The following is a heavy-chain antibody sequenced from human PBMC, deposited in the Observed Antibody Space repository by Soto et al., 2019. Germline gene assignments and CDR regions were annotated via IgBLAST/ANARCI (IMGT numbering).Heavy chain of an antibody. V-gene: IGHV1-18*01. D-gene: IGHD6-19*01. J-gene: IGHJ4*02. CDR1: GYTFTSYG. CDR3: ARSPVAGTGFGGDPEYYFDY. Sequence: QVQLVQSGAEVKKPGASVKVSCKASGYTFTSYGISWVRQAPGQGLEWMGWISAYNGNTNYAQRLQGRVTMTTDTSTSTAYMELRSLRSDDTAVYYCARSPVAGTGFGGDPEYYFDYWGQGTLVTVSS. CDR2: ISAYNGNT.